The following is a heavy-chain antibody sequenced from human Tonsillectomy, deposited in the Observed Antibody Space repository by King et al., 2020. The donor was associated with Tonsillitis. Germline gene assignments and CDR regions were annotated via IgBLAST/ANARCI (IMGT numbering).Heavy chain of an antibody. V-gene: IGHV4-59*01. CDR1: GGSISTYY. D-gene: IGHD7-27*01. CDR3: ARVSHVGTLDY. J-gene: IGHJ4*02. Sequence: MQLQESGPGLVKPSETLSLTCSVSGGSISTYYWSWIRQPPGKGLEWIGDIYYSGSANSNSSLKSRVTISGDTSTNQLSLKLSSVTAADTAVYFCARVSHVGTLDYWGQGNPVTVSS. CDR2: IYYSGSA.